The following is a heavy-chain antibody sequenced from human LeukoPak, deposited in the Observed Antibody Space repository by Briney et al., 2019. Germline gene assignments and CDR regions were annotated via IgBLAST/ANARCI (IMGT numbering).Heavy chain of an antibody. V-gene: IGHV1-2*06. Sequence: ASVKVSCKASGYNFVGYYIHWVRQAPGQGLEWMGRINPRDGETNFAQKFQGRVTKTSDTSISTAYMELSGLRSDDTAVYYCGRDWELRFHQGGLDYWGQGALVTVSS. CDR2: INPRDGET. D-gene: IGHD3-3*01. CDR1: GYNFVGYY. CDR3: GRDWELRFHQGGLDY. J-gene: IGHJ4*02.